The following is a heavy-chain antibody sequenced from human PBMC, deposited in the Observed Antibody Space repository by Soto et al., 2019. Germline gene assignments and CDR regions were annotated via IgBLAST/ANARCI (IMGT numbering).Heavy chain of an antibody. J-gene: IGHJ4*02. CDR1: GLPFPNSA. CDR3: AAEVGRGNTAY. V-gene: IGHV1-58*01. CDR2: IGVGSGSP. Sequence: SVKVSCKASGLPFPNSAVQWVRQARGQRLEWIGWIGVGSGSPNYAQKFQERVTITRDMSTTTAYMELSRLRSEDTAMYYCAAEVGRGNTAYWGQGTLVTVSS. D-gene: IGHD1-7*01.